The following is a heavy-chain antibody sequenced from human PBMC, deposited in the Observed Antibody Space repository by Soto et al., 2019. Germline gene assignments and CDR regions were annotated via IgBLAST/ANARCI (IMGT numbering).Heavy chain of an antibody. CDR2: IYYSGST. V-gene: IGHV4-61*01. D-gene: IGHD3-9*01. J-gene: IGHJ6*02. Sequence: SETLSLTCTVSGGSVSSGSYYWSWIRQPPGKGLEWIGYIYYSGSTNYNPSLKSRVTISVDTSKNQFSLKLSSVTAADTAVYYCARHRTYYDILTGYWNGMDLWGQGTTVTVSS. CDR1: GGSVSSGSYY. CDR3: ARHRTYYDILTGYWNGMDL.